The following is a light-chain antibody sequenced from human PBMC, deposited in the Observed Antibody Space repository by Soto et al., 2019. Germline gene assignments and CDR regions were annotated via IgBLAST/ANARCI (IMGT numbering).Light chain of an antibody. J-gene: IGKJ5*01. CDR2: RAS. Sequence: DIQMTQSPSSLSASVGDRVTITCRASQSISTYLNWYQQKPGTAPRLLIYRASSVKSGVPPRFSGSGSGTAFTLTISSLRPEDTATYFCQQSYYSPPWTFGQGTRLEIK. V-gene: IGKV1-39*01. CDR1: QSISTY. CDR3: QQSYYSPPWT.